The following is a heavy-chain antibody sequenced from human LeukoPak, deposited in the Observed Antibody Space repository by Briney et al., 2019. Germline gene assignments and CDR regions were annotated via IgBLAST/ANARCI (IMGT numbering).Heavy chain of an antibody. CDR1: GVSFSGYY. D-gene: IGHD1-26*01. V-gene: IGHV4-34*01. CDR3: AKGEKYSGRVFDC. J-gene: IGHJ4*02. CDR2: INHSGST. Sequence: SSETLSLTCAVYGVSFSGYYWSWIRQPPGKGLEWLGEINHSGSTNYNPSLKSRVTISVDTSKNQFSLQLNSVTPEDTAVYYCAKGEKYSGRVFDCWGQGTLVTVSS.